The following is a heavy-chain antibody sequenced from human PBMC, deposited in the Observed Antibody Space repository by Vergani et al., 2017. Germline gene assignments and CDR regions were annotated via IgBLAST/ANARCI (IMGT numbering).Heavy chain of an antibody. CDR2: ISSSGSSI. J-gene: IGHJ6*03. V-gene: IGHV3-11*01. CDR1: GFTFSDYY. CDR3: ASQVKISYYYYLDV. Sequence: QVQLVEYGGGLVKPGGSLRLSCAASGFTFSDYYMSWIRQAPGKGLEWVSHISSSGSSIYYADSVKGRFTISRDSARNSLYLQMNSLRAEDTAVYYCASQVKISYYYYLDVWGQGTTVTVSS. D-gene: IGHD2-21*01.